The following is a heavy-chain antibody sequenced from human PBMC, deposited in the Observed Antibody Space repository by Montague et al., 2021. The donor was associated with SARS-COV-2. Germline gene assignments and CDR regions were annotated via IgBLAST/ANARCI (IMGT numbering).Heavy chain of an antibody. CDR1: GDSDCVMEVR. D-gene: IGHD3-10*01. CDR2: CCYMFERYN. CDR3: TRAVWGVQDY. J-gene: IGHJ4*02. V-gene: IGHV6-1*01. Sequence: CAISGDSDCVMEVRCRWEKHTPSRQLQRHVVCCYMFERYNEYALSVKSRITITPDTSKNQLSLQLTSVTPEDTAVYYCTRAVWGVQDYWGQGSLVTVSS.